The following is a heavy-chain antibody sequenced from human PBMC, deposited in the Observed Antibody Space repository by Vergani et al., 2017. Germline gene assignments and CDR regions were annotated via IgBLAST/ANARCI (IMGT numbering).Heavy chain of an antibody. CDR1: GYSITSGYY. V-gene: IGHV4-38-2*01. CDR3: VRTVALWFGETKDGGWFDP. D-gene: IGHD3-10*01. CDR2: IYHTGSA. Sequence: QVQLLESGPGLLKPSETLSLTCSVSGYSITSGYYWGWIRQPPGRGLELICSIYHTGSAYYNPSLKSRVTVSVDTSLNQVSLKLNSVTAADTAVYYCVRTVALWFGETKDGGWFDPLGQGTLVTVTS. J-gene: IGHJ5*02.